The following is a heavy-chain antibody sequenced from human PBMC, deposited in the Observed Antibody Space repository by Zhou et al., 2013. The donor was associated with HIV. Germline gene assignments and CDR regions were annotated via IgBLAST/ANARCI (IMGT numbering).Heavy chain of an antibody. V-gene: IGHV3-15*01. CDR1: GFTFNYAW. CDR2: IKSKTDGGTT. J-gene: IGHJ4*02. D-gene: IGHD3-22*01. Sequence: EVQLVESGGGLVKPGGSLRLSCAASGFTFNYAWMNWVRQAPGKGLEWVGHIKSKTDGGTTDLAAPVKGRFTISRDDSKNTLYLQMNSLKTEGTAVYYCTTAGYYYDSSSYFDYWGQGTLVTVSS. CDR3: TTAGYYYDSSSYFDY.